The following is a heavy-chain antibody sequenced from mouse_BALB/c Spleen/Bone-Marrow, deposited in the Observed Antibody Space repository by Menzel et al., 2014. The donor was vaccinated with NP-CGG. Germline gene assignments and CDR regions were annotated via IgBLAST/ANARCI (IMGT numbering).Heavy chain of an antibody. CDR3: ARSGYYGSSYLDY. D-gene: IGHD1-1*01. Sequence: VQLQQSGPELVKPGASVKISCKASGYSFTGYFMNWVMQSHGKGLEWIGRINPYNGDTFYNQKFKGKATLTVDKSSSTAHMELRSLASEDSAVYYCARSGYYGSSYLDYWGQGTTLTVSS. CDR2: INPYNGDT. V-gene: IGHV1-20*02. CDR1: GYSFTGYF. J-gene: IGHJ2*01.